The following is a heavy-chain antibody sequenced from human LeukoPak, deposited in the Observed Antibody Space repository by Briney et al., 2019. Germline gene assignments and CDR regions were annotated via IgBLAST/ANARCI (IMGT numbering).Heavy chain of an antibody. D-gene: IGHD3-16*01. CDR1: GFTFSSYE. J-gene: IGHJ4*02. V-gene: IGHV3-48*03. CDR2: ISSSGSTI. CDR3: ARDVRGDDMITFGGASDY. Sequence: GGSLRLSCAASGFTFSSYEMNWVRQAPGKGLEWVSYISSSGSTIYYADSVKGRFTISRDNAKNSLYLQMNSLRAEDTAVYYCARDVRGDDMITFGGASDYWGQGTLVTVSS.